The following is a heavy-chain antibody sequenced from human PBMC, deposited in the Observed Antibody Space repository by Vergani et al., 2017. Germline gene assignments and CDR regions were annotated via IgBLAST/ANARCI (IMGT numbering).Heavy chain of an antibody. V-gene: IGHV4-34*01. CDR3: AGIESGGSIPDGAY. Sequence: QVQLQQWGAGLLKPSETLSLTCAVYGGSFSGYYWSWIRQPPGKGLEWIGEINHSGSTNYNPSLKSRVTISVDTSKNQFSLKLSSVTAADTAVYYCAGIESGGSIPDGAYWGQGTLVTVSS. D-gene: IGHD2-15*01. CDR2: INHSGST. CDR1: GGSFSGYY. J-gene: IGHJ4*02.